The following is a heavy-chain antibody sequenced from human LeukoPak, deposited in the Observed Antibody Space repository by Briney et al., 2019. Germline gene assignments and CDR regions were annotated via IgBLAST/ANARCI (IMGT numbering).Heavy chain of an antibody. V-gene: IGHV3-23*01. CDR3: AKARDYGDYWTFDY. J-gene: IGHJ4*02. D-gene: IGHD4-17*01. Sequence: GGSLRLSCAASGFTFSNYAMSWVRQAPGKGLEWVSGISGSGGGKYYVDSVKARYSISRDNSKNTLYLQMNTLRAEDTAVYYCAKARDYGDYWTFDYWGQGTPVTVSS. CDR2: ISGSGGGK. CDR1: GFTFSNYA.